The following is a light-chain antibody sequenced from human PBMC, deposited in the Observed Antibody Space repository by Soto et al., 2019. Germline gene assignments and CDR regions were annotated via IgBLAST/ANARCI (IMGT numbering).Light chain of an antibody. V-gene: IGLV2-23*02. CDR2: EVS. CDR3: CSYGSGNLYV. Sequence: QSALTQPASVSGSPAQSITISCTGTSSDVGSYNFLSWYQQHPGKAPKLMIYEVSKRPSGVSNRFSGSKSGNTASLTISGLQAEDEADYHCCSYGSGNLYVFGTGTKLTVL. CDR1: SSDVGSYNF. J-gene: IGLJ1*01.